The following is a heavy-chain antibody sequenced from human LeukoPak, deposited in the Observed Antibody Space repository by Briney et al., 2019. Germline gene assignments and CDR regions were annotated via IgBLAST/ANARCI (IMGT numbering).Heavy chain of an antibody. CDR3: ASSTAVTTHYFDF. CDR1: GYSFTTYW. CDR2: IYPGDSEI. J-gene: IGHJ4*02. D-gene: IGHD4-17*01. Sequence: GESLKISCKGSGYSFTTYWIAWVRQMPGKGLEWMGIIYPGDSEIRYSPSFQGQVTISADKSIKTAYLQWSSLKASDTAMYYCASSTAVTTHYFDFWGQGTLVTVSS. V-gene: IGHV5-51*01.